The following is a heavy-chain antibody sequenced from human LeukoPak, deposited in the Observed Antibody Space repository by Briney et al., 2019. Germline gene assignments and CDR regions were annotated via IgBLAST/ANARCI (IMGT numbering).Heavy chain of an antibody. V-gene: IGHV3-48*03. D-gene: IGHD6-19*01. Sequence: PGGSLRLSCAASGFTFSSYEMNWVRQAPGKGLEWVSYISSSGSTVYYADSVKGRFTISRDNAKNSLYLQMNSLRAEDTAVYYCARSGIAVAGTGAIDYWGQGTLVTVSS. CDR3: ARSGIAVAGTGAIDY. CDR1: GFTFSSYE. CDR2: ISSSGSTV. J-gene: IGHJ4*02.